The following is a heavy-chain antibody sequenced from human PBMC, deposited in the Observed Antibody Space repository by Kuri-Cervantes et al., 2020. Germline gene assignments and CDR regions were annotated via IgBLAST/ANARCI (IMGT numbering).Heavy chain of an antibody. V-gene: IGHV1-18*01. J-gene: IGHJ4*02. CDR2: ISAYNGNT. CDR1: GHTFTSYG. Sequence: ASVKVSCKASGHTFTSYGISWVRQAPGQGLEWMGWISAYNGNTNYAQKLQGRVTMTTDTSTSTAYMELRSLRSDDTAVYYCARHSKPTSLRYFDWFRSSGAYFDYWGQGTLVTVSS. D-gene: IGHD3-9*01. CDR3: ARHSKPTSLRYFDWFRSSGAYFDY.